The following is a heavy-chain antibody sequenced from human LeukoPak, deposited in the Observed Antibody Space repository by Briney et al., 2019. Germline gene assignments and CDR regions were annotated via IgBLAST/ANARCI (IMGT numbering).Heavy chain of an antibody. CDR1: GGSISSYY. V-gene: IGHV4-59*01. Sequence: PSETLSLTCTVSGGSISSYYWSWIRQPPGKGLEWIGYIYYSGSTNYNPSLKSRVTISVDTSKNQFSLKLRSVTAADTAVYYCARGQTYYYGSGSYYNVGSFDPWGQGTLVTVSS. CDR3: ARGQTYYYGSGSYYNVGSFDP. CDR2: IYYSGST. J-gene: IGHJ5*02. D-gene: IGHD3-10*01.